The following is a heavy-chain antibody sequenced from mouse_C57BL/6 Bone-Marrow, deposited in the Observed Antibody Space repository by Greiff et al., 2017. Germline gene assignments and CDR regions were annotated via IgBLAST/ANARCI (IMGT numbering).Heavy chain of an antibody. Sequence: EVQLVESGEGLVKPGGSLKLSCAASGFTFSSYAMSWVRQTPEKRLEWVAYISSGGDYIYYADTVKGRFTISRANARNTLYLQMSSLKSEDTAMYYCTLYSNYLAWFAYWGQGTLVTVSA. J-gene: IGHJ3*01. D-gene: IGHD2-5*01. CDR3: TLYSNYLAWFAY. V-gene: IGHV5-9-1*02. CDR2: ISSGGDYI. CDR1: GFTFSSYA.